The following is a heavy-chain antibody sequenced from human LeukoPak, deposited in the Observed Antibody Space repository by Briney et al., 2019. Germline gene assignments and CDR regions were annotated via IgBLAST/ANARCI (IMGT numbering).Heavy chain of an antibody. D-gene: IGHD2-2*01. J-gene: IGHJ1*01. CDR1: GYTLTELS. CDR3: ATYYCSSTSCYSEYFQH. CDR2: FDPEDGET. V-gene: IGHV1-24*01. Sequence: ASVKVSCTVSGYTLTELSMHWVRQAPGKGLEWMGGFDPEDGETIYAQKFQGRVTMTEDTSTDTAYMELSSLRSEDTAVYYCATYYCSSTSCYSEYFQHWGQGTLVTVSS.